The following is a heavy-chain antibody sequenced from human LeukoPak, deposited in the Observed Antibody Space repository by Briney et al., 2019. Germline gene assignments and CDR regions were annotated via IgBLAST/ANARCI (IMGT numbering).Heavy chain of an antibody. Sequence: SETLSLTCTVSGGSISSGGYYWSWIRQHPGKGLEWIGYIYYSGSTYYNPSLKSQVTISVDTSKNQFSLKLSSVTAADTAVYYCARVGYGDYVDYWGQGTLVTVSS. CDR3: ARVGYGDYVDY. J-gene: IGHJ4*02. V-gene: IGHV4-31*01. D-gene: IGHD4-17*01. CDR2: IYYSGST. CDR1: GGSISSGGYY.